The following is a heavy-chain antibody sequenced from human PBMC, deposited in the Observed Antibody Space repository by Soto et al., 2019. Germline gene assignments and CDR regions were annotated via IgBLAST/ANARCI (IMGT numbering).Heavy chain of an antibody. Sequence: EVQLLESGGGLVQPGGSLRLSCAAYGFTFSSYAMSWVRQAPGKGLEWVSGISGSGGSTYYADSVKGRFTISRDNSKNTLYLQTNSLRAEDTAVYYCAKERGYNYGYDAMDVSGQGTTVTVSS. V-gene: IGHV3-23*01. CDR2: ISGSGGST. D-gene: IGHD5-18*01. J-gene: IGHJ6*02. CDR3: AKERGYNYGYDAMDV. CDR1: GFTFSSYA.